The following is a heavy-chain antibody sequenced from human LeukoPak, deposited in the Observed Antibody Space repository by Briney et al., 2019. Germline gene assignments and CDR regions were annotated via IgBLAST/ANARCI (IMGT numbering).Heavy chain of an antibody. V-gene: IGHV3-48*03. CDR3: ARDKDQYSGYDSGLFDY. Sequence: GGSLRLSCAASGFSFSSYNMNWVRQAPGKGLEWVSYISSSGSSIYYADSVKGRFTISRDNAKDSLYLQMTSLRAEDTAVYYCARDKDQYSGYDSGLFDYWGQGTLVTVSS. D-gene: IGHD5-12*01. CDR1: GFSFSSYN. J-gene: IGHJ4*02. CDR2: ISSSGSSI.